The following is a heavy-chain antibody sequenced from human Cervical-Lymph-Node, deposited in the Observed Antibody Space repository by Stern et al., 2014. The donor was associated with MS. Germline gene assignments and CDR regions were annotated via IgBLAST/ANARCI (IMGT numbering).Heavy chain of an antibody. J-gene: IGHJ5*02. Sequence: QLVQSGAAVKAPGESLKISCKGSGFSFTSYWLGWVRQMHGKFLAWMGIIYPGTSDSRYSPSFQGQVTISADNAISTAYLQWSSLKASDSAMYYCARHGGPNWNHEAHNWFDPWGQGTLVTVSS. D-gene: IGHD1-14*01. CDR2: IYPGTSDS. CDR3: ARHGGPNWNHEAHNWFDP. CDR1: GFSFTSYW. V-gene: IGHV5-51*01.